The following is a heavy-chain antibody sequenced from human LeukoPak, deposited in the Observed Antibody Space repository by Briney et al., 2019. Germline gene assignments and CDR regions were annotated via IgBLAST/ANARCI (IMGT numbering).Heavy chain of an antibody. CDR3: AKVPPYDSTLPGNY. D-gene: IGHD3-22*01. CDR2: ISYDGSNK. V-gene: IGHV3-30*18. Sequence: PGGSLRLSCAASGFTFSSFGLHWVRQAPGKGLEWAAVISYDGSNKYYADSVKGRFTVSRDNSKNTLYLQMNSLRAEDTAVYYCAKVPPYDSTLPGNYWGQGTLVTVSS. J-gene: IGHJ4*02. CDR1: GFTFSSFG.